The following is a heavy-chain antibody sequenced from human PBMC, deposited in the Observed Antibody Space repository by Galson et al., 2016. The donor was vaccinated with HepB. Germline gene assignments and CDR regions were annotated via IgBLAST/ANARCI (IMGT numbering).Heavy chain of an antibody. V-gene: IGHV5-51*01. CDR3: ARGALGYCSTTDLSRYCFHP. J-gene: IGHJ1*01. CDR2: IYPDDSDT. Sequence: QSGAEVKKPGESLRISCKGSGYMFISYWIAWVRQMPGKGLEWIGIIYPDDSDTRYSPSFQGQVTISVDKSISTTYLQWSSLKASDPAMYFCARGALGYCSTTDLSRYCFHPWGQCTLVTVSS. CDR1: GYMFISYW. D-gene: IGHD2-2*01.